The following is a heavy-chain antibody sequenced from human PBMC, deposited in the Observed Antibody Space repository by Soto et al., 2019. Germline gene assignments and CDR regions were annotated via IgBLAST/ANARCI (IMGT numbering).Heavy chain of an antibody. J-gene: IGHJ5*02. CDR2: IKHDGSAK. V-gene: IGHV3-7*03. D-gene: IGHD6-6*01. CDR1: GFTISSYW. CDR3: ARGYSSSPNWFDP. Sequence: GGSLRLSCAVSGFTISSYWMSWVRQAPGKGLEWVANIKHDGSAKYYVDSVKGRFAISKDNAKNSLYLQMNSVRAEDTAVYYCARGYSSSPNWFDPWGQGTLVTVSP.